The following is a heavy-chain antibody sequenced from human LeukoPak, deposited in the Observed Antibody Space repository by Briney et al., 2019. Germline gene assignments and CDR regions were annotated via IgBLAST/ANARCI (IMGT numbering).Heavy chain of an antibody. J-gene: IGHJ6*03. V-gene: IGHV3-48*01. CDR3: ASWTVTTQYYYYYYYMDV. CDR1: GFTFSSYS. D-gene: IGHD4-17*01. CDR2: ISSSSSTI. Sequence: GGSLRLSCAASGFTFSSYSMNWVRQAPGKGLEWVSYISSSSSTIYYADSVKGRFTISRDNAKNSLYLQMKSLRSEDTAVYYCASWTVTTQYYYYYYYMDVWGKGTTVTVSS.